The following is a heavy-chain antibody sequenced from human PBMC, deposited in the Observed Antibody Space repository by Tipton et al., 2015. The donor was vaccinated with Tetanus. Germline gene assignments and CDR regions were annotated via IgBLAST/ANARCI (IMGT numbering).Heavy chain of an antibody. J-gene: IGHJ4*02. CDR3: ARPTGYSSSFDY. V-gene: IGHV4-39*01. CDR2: IYYSGST. Sequence: LSLTCTVSGGSISSSSYYWGWIRQPPGKGLEWIGSIYYSGSTYYNPSLKSRVTISVDTSKNQFSLKLSSVTAADTAVYYCARPTGYSSSFDYWGQGTLVTVSS. D-gene: IGHD6-13*01. CDR1: GGSISSSSYY.